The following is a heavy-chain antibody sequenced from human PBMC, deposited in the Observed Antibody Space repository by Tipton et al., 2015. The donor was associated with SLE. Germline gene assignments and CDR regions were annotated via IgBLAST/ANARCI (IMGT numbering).Heavy chain of an antibody. CDR3: ARRLGQSRVTVFGVFDH. D-gene: IGHD3-3*01. J-gene: IGHJ4*02. CDR1: GGSISSYP. V-gene: IGHV4-59*01. CDR2: IYSSGRT. Sequence: PGLVKPSETLSLTCSVSGGSISSYPWSWIRQPPGKGLQWMGYIYSSGRTTYNPSLKSRVTISEDTSKNQFSLKLSSVTAADTAVYYCARRLGQSRVTVFGVFDHWGQGTQVTVSS.